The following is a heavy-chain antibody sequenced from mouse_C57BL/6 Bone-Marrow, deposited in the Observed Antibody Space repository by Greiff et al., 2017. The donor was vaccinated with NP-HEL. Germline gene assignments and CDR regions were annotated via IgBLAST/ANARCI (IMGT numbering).Heavy chain of an antibody. CDR1: GFTFSSYA. V-gene: IGHV5-4*01. D-gene: IGHD2-5*01. J-gene: IGHJ1*03. CDR2: ISDGGSYT. CDR3: ARDSNYEYFDV. Sequence: EVKLVESVGGLVKPGGSLKLSCAASGFTFSSYAMSWVRQTPEKRLEWVATISDGGSYTYYPDNVKGRFTISRDNAKNNMYLQMRHLKSEDTAMYYCARDSNYEYFDVWGTGTTVTVSS.